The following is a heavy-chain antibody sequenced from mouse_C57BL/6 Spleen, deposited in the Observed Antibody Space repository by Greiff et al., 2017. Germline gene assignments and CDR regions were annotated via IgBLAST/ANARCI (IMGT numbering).Heavy chain of an antibody. CDR1: GISLTSYG. J-gene: IGHJ2*01. CDR3: AKRRDEGYCDY. V-gene: IGHV2-9*01. D-gene: IGHD3-3*01. Sequence: QVSLQQSGPGLVAPSQSLSIPCTVSGISLTSYGVDWVRQPPGTGLEWLGVIWGGGSTNYNSALLSRLNISKDNSKSQVLLKMNSLQTDNTSRYDCAKRRDEGYCDYWRQGTTLKVSS. CDR2: IWGGGST.